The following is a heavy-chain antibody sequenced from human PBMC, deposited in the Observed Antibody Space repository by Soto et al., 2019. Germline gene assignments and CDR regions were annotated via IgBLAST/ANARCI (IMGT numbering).Heavy chain of an antibody. CDR2: IYHSGST. D-gene: IGHD4-17*01. Sequence: QVQLQESGPGLVKPSGTLSLTCAVSGGSISSSNWWSWVRQPPGKGLEWIGEIYHSGSTNYNPSPTIRITLSLDKSKQQSSLKLSSVTAAATAVYYCARDPGDGDYEGYYYYGMDVCGQGTTGSVSS. V-gene: IGHV4-4*02. J-gene: IGHJ6*02. CDR3: ARDPGDGDYEGYYYYGMDV. CDR1: GGSISSSNW.